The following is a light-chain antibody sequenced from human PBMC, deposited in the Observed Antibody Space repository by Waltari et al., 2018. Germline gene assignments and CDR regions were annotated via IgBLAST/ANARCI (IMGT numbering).Light chain of an antibody. CDR2: DVN. Sequence: QSALTQPRSVSGSPGQSVTISCTGTSSDVGGYNYVAWYQHHPGKAPALMVFDVNKRPSGVPYRFSGSKSGNTASLTISGLRTEDEADYYCSSYAGSYTLLFGGGTKLTVL. CDR1: SSDVGGYNY. V-gene: IGLV2-11*01. CDR3: SSYAGSYTLL. J-gene: IGLJ2*01.